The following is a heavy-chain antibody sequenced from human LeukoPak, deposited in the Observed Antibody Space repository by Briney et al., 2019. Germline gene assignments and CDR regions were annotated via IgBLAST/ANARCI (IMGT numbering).Heavy chain of an antibody. J-gene: IGHJ4*02. D-gene: IGHD6-19*01. CDR3: ANRRWLVSSFDY. V-gene: IGHV3-23*01. CDR1: GGSVSSSSYY. Sequence: ETLSLTCTVSGGSVSSSSYYWGWIRQPPGKGLEWVSAISGSGDSSYYADSVKGRFTISRANSKNTLYLQMNSLRAEDTAVYYCANRRWLVSSFDYWGQGTLVTVSS. CDR2: ISGSGDSS.